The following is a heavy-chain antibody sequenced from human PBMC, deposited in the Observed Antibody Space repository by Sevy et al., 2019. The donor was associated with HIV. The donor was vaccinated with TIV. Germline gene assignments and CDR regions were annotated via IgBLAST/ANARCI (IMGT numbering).Heavy chain of an antibody. CDR2: ISFDGSNK. CDR1: GFTFGGYG. D-gene: IGHD6-6*01. Sequence: GGSLRLSCAASGFTFGGYGMHWVRQAPGEGLEWVALISFDGSNKDYVDSVKGRFTISRDNSKNTLYLQMNSLRAEDTAMYYCTREGQGYSSSSGYWGQGTLVTVSS. V-gene: IGHV3-30*03. CDR3: TREGQGYSSSSGY. J-gene: IGHJ4*02.